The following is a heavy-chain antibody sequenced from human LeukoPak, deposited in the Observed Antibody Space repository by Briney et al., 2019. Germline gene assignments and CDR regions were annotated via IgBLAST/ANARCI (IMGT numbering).Heavy chain of an antibody. CDR3: ARDPRRRSQTGYFDS. J-gene: IGHJ4*01. Sequence: GRSLRLSCAASGFTFNDYAMHWVRQAPGQGLEWVAVTSFDGCNKYYADSVKGRFTISRDNSENPLFLQMNSLRPEDTALYYCARDPRRRSQTGYFDSWGHGTLVTVSS. D-gene: IGHD1-14*01. CDR2: TSFDGCNK. V-gene: IGHV3-30*04. CDR1: GFTFNDYA.